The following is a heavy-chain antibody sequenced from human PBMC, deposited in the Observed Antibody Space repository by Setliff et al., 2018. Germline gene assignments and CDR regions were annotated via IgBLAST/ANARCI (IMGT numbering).Heavy chain of an antibody. Sequence: ASVKVSCKASGYTFTGYYMYWVRQAPGQGLEWMGRFNPSSGATIYAQKFQGRVTMTSDTSISTAYMELGRLRSDDTAVYFCARDGGGDSDAFDIWGQGTMVTVSS. CDR3: ARDGGGDSDAFDI. CDR2: FNPSSGAT. D-gene: IGHD3-16*01. V-gene: IGHV1-2*06. CDR1: GYTFTGYY. J-gene: IGHJ3*02.